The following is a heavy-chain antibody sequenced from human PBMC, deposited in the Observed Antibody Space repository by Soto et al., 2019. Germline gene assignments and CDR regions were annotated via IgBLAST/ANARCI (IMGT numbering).Heavy chain of an antibody. J-gene: IGHJ4*02. D-gene: IGHD6-19*01. CDR1: GFTFDNYA. CDR3: ASPREGQWLVFDH. Sequence: GGSLRLSCAASGFTFDNYAMHWVRQAPGKGLEWVSGISWNSNTIAYADSVKGRFTISRDDSKNTVFLQMNSLKVEDTAAYFCASPREGQWLVFDHWGQRTLVTVSS. V-gene: IGHV3-9*01. CDR2: ISWNSNTI.